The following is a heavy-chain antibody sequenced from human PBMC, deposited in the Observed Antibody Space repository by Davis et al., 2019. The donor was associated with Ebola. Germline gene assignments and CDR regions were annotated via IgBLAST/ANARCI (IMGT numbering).Heavy chain of an antibody. V-gene: IGHV4-34*01. D-gene: IGHD3-3*01. CDR3: ARRSITISPLDY. CDR2: INHSGST. Sequence: PSDTLSLTCPVSGGPISSYYWSWIRQPPGKGLEWIGEINHSGSTNYNPSLKSRVTISEDTSKNQFALKVSSVTAADTAVYYCARRSITISPLDYWGQGTLVTVSS. CDR1: GGPISSYY. J-gene: IGHJ4*02.